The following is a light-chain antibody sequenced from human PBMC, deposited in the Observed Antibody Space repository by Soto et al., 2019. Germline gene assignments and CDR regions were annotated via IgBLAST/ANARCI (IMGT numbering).Light chain of an antibody. V-gene: IGKV1-9*01. CDR1: RGISSY. Sequence: IQLSQSPSSLSASVGDRVTITCQASRGISSYLAWYQQKPGKPPKLLVYSASTLQSGVQSRFSGSGSGPDFTLTIRSLQPEDSATYFCQQLNSYPQTFGQGTRLEI. CDR2: SAS. J-gene: IGKJ5*01. CDR3: QQLNSYPQT.